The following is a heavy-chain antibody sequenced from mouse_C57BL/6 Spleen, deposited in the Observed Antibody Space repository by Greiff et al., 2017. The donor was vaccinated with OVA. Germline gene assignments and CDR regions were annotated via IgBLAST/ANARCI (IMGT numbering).Heavy chain of an antibody. Sequence: QVQLQQSGAELVRPGTSVKLSCKASGYPFTSYWMHWVKQRPGQGLEWIGVIDPSDSYTNYNQKFKGKATLTVDTSSSTAYMQLSSLTSEDSAVYYCARATMVTYYFDYWGKGTTLTVSS. CDR2: IDPSDSYT. J-gene: IGHJ2*01. D-gene: IGHD2-2*01. V-gene: IGHV1-59*01. CDR1: GYPFTSYW. CDR3: ARATMVTYYFDY.